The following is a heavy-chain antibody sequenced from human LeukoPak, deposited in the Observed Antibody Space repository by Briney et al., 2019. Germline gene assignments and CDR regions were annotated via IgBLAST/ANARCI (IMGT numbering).Heavy chain of an antibody. CDR1: GGSFSGYY. J-gene: IGHJ4*02. V-gene: IGHV4-34*01. CDR3: AGTTWILYYGDGSGSYSF. D-gene: IGHD3-10*01. Sequence: SETLSLTCAVYGGSFSGYYWSWIRQPPGKGLEWIGEINHSGSTNYNPSLKSRVTISVDTSKNQFSLKLSSVTAADTAVYYCAGTTWILYYGDGSGSYSFWGQGTLVTVSS. CDR2: INHSGST.